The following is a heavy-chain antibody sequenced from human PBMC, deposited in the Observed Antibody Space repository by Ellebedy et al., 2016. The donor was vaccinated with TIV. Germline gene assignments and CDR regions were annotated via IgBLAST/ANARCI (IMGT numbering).Heavy chain of an antibody. J-gene: IGHJ5*02. V-gene: IGHV4-34*01. CDR1: GGSFSGYY. Sequence: MPSETLSLTCAVYGGSFSGYYWSWIRQPPGKGLEWIGEINLSGSTNYNPSLKSRVTISIDTSKNQFSLSLRSVTAADTAVYYCARAGDDYIWGNFRLNWFDPWGQGSLVTVSS. CDR3: ARAGDDYIWGNFRLNWFDP. CDR2: INLSGST. D-gene: IGHD3-16*02.